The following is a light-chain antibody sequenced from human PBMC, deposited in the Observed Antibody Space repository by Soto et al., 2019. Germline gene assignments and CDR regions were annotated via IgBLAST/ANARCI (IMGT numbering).Light chain of an antibody. J-gene: IGKJ5*01. CDR3: QHYGTSQIT. CDR1: QSVSSN. V-gene: IGKV3-20*01. CDR2: DAS. Sequence: EIVLTQSPGTLSLSPGERATLSCRASQSVSSNLAWYQQKPGQPPRLLIHDASSRATGIPDRFSGSGSGTDFTLTISRLEPEDFAVYYCQHYGTSQITFGQGTRLEIK.